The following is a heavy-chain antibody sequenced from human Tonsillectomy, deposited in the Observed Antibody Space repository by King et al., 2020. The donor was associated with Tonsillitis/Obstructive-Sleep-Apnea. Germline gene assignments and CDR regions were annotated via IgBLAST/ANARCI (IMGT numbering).Heavy chain of an antibody. CDR2: MNPNSGNT. CDR3: ARGGMTTVVTPNGLAA. V-gene: IGHV1-8*01. D-gene: IGHD4-23*01. Sequence: QLVQSGAEVKKPGASVKVSCKTSGYTFTSYDINWVRQATGQGLEWMGWMNPNSGNTGYAQKFQGRVTMTRNTSISTAYMELSSLRSEDTAVYYCARGGMTTVVTPNGLAAWGQGTTVTVSS. J-gene: IGHJ6*02. CDR1: GYTFTSYD.